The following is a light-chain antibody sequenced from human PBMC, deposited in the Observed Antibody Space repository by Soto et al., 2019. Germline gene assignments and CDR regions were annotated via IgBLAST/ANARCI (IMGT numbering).Light chain of an antibody. CDR3: QQYFTTPWT. Sequence: EIVMTQSPDSLAVSLGERATIKCKSSQSVLYSSNDRSYLAWFQQKPGQPPKALIYWASSRASGVPDRFSGSGSGTDFTLSISSLQAEDVAVYFCQQYFTTPWTFGQGTKVEI. CDR1: QSVLYSSNDRSY. J-gene: IGKJ1*01. V-gene: IGKV4-1*01. CDR2: WAS.